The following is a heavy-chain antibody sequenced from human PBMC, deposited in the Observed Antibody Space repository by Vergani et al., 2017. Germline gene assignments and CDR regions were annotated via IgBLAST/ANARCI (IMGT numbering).Heavy chain of an antibody. D-gene: IGHD2-15*01. CDR3: LRARSGSGTGGSCDTGWFDP. Sequence: QVQLVQSGSEVKKPGASVKVSCRASGYTFTNYALNWVRQAPGQGLEWLGWINSNSGNPTYAQGFKGRFVFSLDSSVSTSYLQINSLQPEDTAVYYCLRARSGSGTGGSCDTGWFDPWGQGTLVTVSS. CDR1: GYTFTNYA. J-gene: IGHJ5*02. V-gene: IGHV7-4-1*02. CDR2: INSNSGNP.